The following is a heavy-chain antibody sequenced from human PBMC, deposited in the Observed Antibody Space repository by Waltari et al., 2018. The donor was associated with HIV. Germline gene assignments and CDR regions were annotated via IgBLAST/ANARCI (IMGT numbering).Heavy chain of an antibody. V-gene: IGHV1-69*01. D-gene: IGHD5-18*01. J-gene: IGHJ6*02. CDR3: AREEPEYSSTDYYYETNV. CDR2: SIPLFGTG. Sequence: VQLVQSGAEIKKTGSSVKVSCKASGGTFSSNALSWVRQAPGQGLEWMGGSIPLFGTGKYAQKVQGRLTITADESTSTVYMELTSLKVDDTAVYYCAREEPEYSSTDYYYETNVWGQGTKVTVSS. CDR1: GGTFSSNA.